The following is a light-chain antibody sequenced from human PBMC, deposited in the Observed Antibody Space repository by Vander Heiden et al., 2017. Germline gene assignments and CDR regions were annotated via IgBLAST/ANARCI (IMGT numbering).Light chain of an antibody. CDR3: QHIYSNPPWT. V-gene: IGKV1-39*01. Sequence: DIQMTQSPSSLSASVGDRVTITCRASQSISSYLNWYQQKPGKAPKLLIYAASSLQRALPSRSRPSGSGTDFTLTISMLHPEDFTTYSCQHIYSNPPWTSGQGTRVELK. J-gene: IGKJ1*01. CDR1: QSISSY. CDR2: AAS.